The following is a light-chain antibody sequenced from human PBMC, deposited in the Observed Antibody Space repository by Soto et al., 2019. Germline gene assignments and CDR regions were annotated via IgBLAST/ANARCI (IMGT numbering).Light chain of an antibody. V-gene: IGKV4-1*01. Sequence: DIVMTQSPDSLAVSLGERATINCKSSQSVFYNSNNKNYLAWYQQKPVQPPRLLIHWASARESGVPDRFSGSGSATDFTISISSLQTEDVAVYFCQQYYDIPLPFGGGTKVEIK. J-gene: IGKJ4*01. CDR1: QSVFYNSNNKNY. CDR2: WAS. CDR3: QQYYDIPLP.